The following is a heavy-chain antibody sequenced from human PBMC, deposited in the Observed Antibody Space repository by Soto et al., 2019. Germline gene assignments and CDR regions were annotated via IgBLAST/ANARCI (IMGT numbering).Heavy chain of an antibody. CDR3: AKRPLTAACFDY. Sequence: EVQLLESGGGLVQPGGSLRLSCAASGFTFSNYAMTWVRQAPGKGLEWVSVITGSGGGTYFVDSVKGRFTISRDNSKNTWYLQMNSLRAEDTAVYYGAKRPLTAACFDYCGQGTLVTVSS. CDR1: GFTFSNYA. J-gene: IGHJ4*02. V-gene: IGHV3-23*01. CDR2: ITGSGGGT. D-gene: IGHD6-13*01.